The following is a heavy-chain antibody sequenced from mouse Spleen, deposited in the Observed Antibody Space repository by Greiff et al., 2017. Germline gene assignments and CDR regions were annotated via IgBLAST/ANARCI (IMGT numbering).Heavy chain of an antibody. CDR3: ARSGNGEFAY. J-gene: IGHJ3*01. Sequence: LVESGPELVKPGASVKISCKASGYAFSSSWMNWVKQRPGQGLEWIGRIYPGDGDTNYNGKFKGKATLTADKSSSTAYMQLSSLTSEDSAVYFCARSGNGEFAYWGQGTLVTVSA. CDR2: IYPGDGDT. D-gene: IGHD2-1*01. V-gene: IGHV1-82*01. CDR1: GYAFSSSW.